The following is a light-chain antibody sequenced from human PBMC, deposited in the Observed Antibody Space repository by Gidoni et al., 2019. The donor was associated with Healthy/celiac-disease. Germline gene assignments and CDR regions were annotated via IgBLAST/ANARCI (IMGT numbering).Light chain of an antibody. J-gene: IGLJ2*01. CDR1: KLGDQY. V-gene: IGLV3-1*01. CDR2: QDS. Sequence: SYELTQPPSVSVSPGHTASTTCSGDKLGDQYACWYQQKPGKSPVLVIYQDSKRPSGITERFSGSNSGNTSTLTISGTQAMDEADYYCQAWDSSTHVVFGGGTKLTVL. CDR3: QAWDSSTHVV.